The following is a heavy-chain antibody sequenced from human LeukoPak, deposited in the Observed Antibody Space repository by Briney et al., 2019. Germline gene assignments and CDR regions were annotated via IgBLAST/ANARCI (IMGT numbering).Heavy chain of an antibody. V-gene: IGHV3-21*01. D-gene: IGHD6-13*01. CDR1: GFTFSSYS. Sequence: GGSLRLSCAASGFTFSSYSMNWVRQAPGKGLEWVSSISSSSSYIYYADSVKGRFTISRDNAKNSLYLQMNSLRAEDTAVYYCARADSSSWYYFDYWGQGTLVTVSS. CDR2: ISSSSSYI. CDR3: ARADSSSWYYFDY. J-gene: IGHJ4*02.